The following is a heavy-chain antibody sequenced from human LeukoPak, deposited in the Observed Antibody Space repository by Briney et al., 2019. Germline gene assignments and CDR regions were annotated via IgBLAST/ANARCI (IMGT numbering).Heavy chain of an antibody. CDR3: ARVGELLGFGFDY. Sequence: GASVKVPCKASGYTFTGYYMHWVRQAPGQGLEWMGWINPNSGGTNYAQKFQGRVTMTRDTSISTAYMELSRLRSDDTAVYYCARVGELLGFGFDYWGQGTLVTVSS. V-gene: IGHV1-2*02. J-gene: IGHJ4*02. CDR2: INPNSGGT. D-gene: IGHD1-26*01. CDR1: GYTFTGYY.